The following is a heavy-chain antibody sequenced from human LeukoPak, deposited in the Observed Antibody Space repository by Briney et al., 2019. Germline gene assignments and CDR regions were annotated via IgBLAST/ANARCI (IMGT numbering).Heavy chain of an antibody. CDR3: VREASAD. D-gene: IGHD6-6*01. Sequence: PGGSLRLSCAASGFTFSSSWMIWVRQAPGKGLEWVASIKEDGSEKYYVDSVKGRFTVSRDNARSSLYLQMNSLTAEDTAIYYCVREASADWGQGTLVTVSS. CDR2: IKEDGSEK. CDR1: GFTFSSSW. J-gene: IGHJ4*02. V-gene: IGHV3-7*01.